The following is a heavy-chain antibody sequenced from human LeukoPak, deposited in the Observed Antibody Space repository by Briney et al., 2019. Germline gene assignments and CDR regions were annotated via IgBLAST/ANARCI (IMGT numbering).Heavy chain of an antibody. V-gene: IGHV3-23*01. D-gene: IGHD6-19*01. CDR1: GFTFSRFA. CDR3: ARDRAVAGLCDY. CDR2: ISGSGGST. Sequence: GGSLRLSCAASGFTFSRFATPWVRQAPGKGLEWVSGISGSGGSTYYAASVKGRSTISRDNSKNTLYLQMDSLRVEDTAVYYCARDRAVAGLCDYWGQGTLVTVSS. J-gene: IGHJ4*02.